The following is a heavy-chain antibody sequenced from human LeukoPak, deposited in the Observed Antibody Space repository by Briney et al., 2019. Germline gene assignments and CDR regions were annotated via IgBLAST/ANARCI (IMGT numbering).Heavy chain of an antibody. CDR2: INPNSGGT. CDR3: ARLIYYDSSGGAFDI. V-gene: IGHV1-2*02. Sequence: ASVKVSCKASGYTFTGYYMHWVRQAPGQGLEWMGWINPNSGGTNYAQKFQGRVTMTRDMSTSTVYMELSSLRSEDTAVYYCARLIYYDSSGGAFDIWGQGTMVTVSS. CDR1: GYTFTGYY. D-gene: IGHD3-22*01. J-gene: IGHJ3*02.